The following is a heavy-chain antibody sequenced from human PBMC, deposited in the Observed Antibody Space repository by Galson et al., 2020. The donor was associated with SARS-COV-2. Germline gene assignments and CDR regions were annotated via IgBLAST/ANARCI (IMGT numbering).Heavy chain of an antibody. CDR1: GFTFSSYG. CDR3: ARDLAIFGDGNWFDP. CDR2: IWYDGSNK. J-gene: IGHJ5*02. D-gene: IGHD3-3*01. V-gene: IGHV3-33*01. Sequence: GESLKISCAASGFTFSSYGMHWVRQAPGKGLEWVAVIWYDGSNKYYADSVKGRFTISRDNSKNTLYLQMNSLRAEDTAVYYCARDLAIFGDGNWFDPWGQGTLVTVSS.